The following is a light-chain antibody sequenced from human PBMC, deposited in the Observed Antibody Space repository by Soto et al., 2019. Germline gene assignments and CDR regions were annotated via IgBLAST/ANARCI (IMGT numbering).Light chain of an antibody. CDR2: WAS. CDR1: QSVSYSSDKRNC. CDR3: QQYYSCPLT. Sequence: DIVMTQSPDSLAVSLGERATINCKSSQSVSYSSDKRNCLARYQQKPGLPPKLLIYWASTRESGVPDRFSGTVSGTDFTLTISSLQAEDVAVYYCQQYYSCPLTFGRGTKVESK. V-gene: IGKV4-1*01. J-gene: IGKJ4*01.